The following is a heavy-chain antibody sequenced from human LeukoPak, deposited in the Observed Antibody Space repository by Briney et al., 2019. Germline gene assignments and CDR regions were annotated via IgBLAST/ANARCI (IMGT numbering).Heavy chain of an antibody. Sequence: GASVKVSCKIPGYTLSDLSMHGVRHAPGKGLEWMGRFDPEDGEKIYAQNFQGRVTMTEDTSADTAYMELYSLRSEDTAVYYCATGPIDMIVDYLHYWGQGTLVTVSS. CDR2: FDPEDGEK. J-gene: IGHJ4*02. D-gene: IGHD3-16*01. V-gene: IGHV1-24*01. CDR3: ATGPIDMIVDYLHY. CDR1: GYTLSDLS.